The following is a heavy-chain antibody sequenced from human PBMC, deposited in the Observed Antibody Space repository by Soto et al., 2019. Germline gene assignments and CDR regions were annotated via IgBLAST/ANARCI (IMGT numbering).Heavy chain of an antibody. CDR1: GESFSGYY. CDR3: AGNIVATISSFDY. Sequence: QVQLQQWGAGLLKPSETLSLTCAVYGESFSGYYWSWIRQPPGKGLEWIGEINHSGSTNYNPSLKSQVTMSVDTSKNQFSLKLSSVTAADTAMYYCAGNIVATISSFDYWGQGTLVTVSS. V-gene: IGHV4-34*02. J-gene: IGHJ4*02. D-gene: IGHD5-12*01. CDR2: INHSGST.